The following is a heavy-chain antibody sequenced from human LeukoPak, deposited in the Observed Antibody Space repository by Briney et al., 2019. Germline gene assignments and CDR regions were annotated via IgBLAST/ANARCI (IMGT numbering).Heavy chain of an antibody. D-gene: IGHD2-8*02. CDR1: GFTFSTYA. CDR2: IKEDGSVE. Sequence: GGSLRLSCAASGFTFSTYAMSWVRQAPGKGLEWVATIKEDGSVEYNVDSMKGRFTISRDNSKNTLYLQMNSLRAEDTAVYYCARDYLVGCTDTICYPIDYWGQGTLVTVSS. CDR3: ARDYLVGCTDTICYPIDY. J-gene: IGHJ4*02. V-gene: IGHV3-7*01.